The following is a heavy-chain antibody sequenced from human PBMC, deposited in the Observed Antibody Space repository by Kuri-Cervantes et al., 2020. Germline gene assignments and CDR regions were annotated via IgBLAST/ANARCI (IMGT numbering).Heavy chain of an antibody. CDR2: MKSKTDGGTT. CDR1: GFTFGSAS. D-gene: IGHD5/OR15-5a*01. V-gene: IGHV3-15*01. J-gene: IGHJ6*02. Sequence: GESLNTPGPASGFTFGSASMSCVRQAPGKGLEWVGRMKSKTDGGTTDYAATVKGTFTISRDNSKSTLYLQMNSLRAWDTAVYYCAKVSDYYDMDVWGQGTTVTVSS. CDR3: AKVSDYYDMDV.